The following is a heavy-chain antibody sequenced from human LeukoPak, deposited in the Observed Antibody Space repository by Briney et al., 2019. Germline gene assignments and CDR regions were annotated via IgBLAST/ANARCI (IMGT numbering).Heavy chain of an antibody. V-gene: IGHV1-2*06. CDR1: GYTFTGYY. CDR2: INPNSGGT. J-gene: IGHJ3*02. CDR3: ARSRWSDAFDI. D-gene: IGHD2-15*01. Sequence: ASVNVSCKASGYTFTGYYMHWVRQAPGQGLEWMGRINPNSGGTNYAQKFQGRVTMTRDTSISTAYMELSRLRSDDTAVYYCARSRWSDAFDIWGQGTMVTVSS.